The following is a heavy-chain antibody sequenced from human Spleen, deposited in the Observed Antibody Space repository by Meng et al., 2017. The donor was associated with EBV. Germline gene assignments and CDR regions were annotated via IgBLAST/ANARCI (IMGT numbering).Heavy chain of an antibody. J-gene: IGHJ5*02. CDR2: FYFSGST. V-gene: IGHV4-61*01. CDR3: ARGGYGTNYFDP. Sequence: VHLKRSGPALVKPSETLSLTCTFSGAAISTGSYYWTWIRQTPGKGLEWLGYFYFSGSTTYNPSLKSRVTMSIDTSKNEFSLNLRSATAADAAVYFCARGGYGTNYFDPWGQGTLVTVSS. CDR1: GAAISTGSYY. D-gene: IGHD4/OR15-4a*01.